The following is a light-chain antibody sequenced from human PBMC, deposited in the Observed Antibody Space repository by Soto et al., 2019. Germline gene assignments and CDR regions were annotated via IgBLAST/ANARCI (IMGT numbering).Light chain of an antibody. V-gene: IGKV1-39*01. CDR3: QQSYTTPFT. Sequence: DIQMTQSPSSLSASVGDIVTITCRASQSIVIYLNWYQQEPGKAPKLLIYAASTLQSGVPLRFSGSGSGTDFTLSIGSLQPEDFATYFCQQSYTTPFTFGPGTKVDIK. CDR2: AAS. CDR1: QSIVIY. J-gene: IGKJ3*01.